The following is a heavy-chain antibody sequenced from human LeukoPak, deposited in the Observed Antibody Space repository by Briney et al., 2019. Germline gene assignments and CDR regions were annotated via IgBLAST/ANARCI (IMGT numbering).Heavy chain of an antibody. CDR2: IYPCDSDT. J-gene: IGHJ4*02. Sequence: ESLKISFKGSGYSFTSYWIGWGRQRSRKGLEGIGIIYPCDSDTRYSQSFKGQVNISADKSINTAYLQWSSLKALDTAMYYCARHRSSWYGVDDWGQGTLVTVSS. CDR3: ARHRSSWYGVDD. D-gene: IGHD6-13*01. V-gene: IGHV5-51*01. CDR1: GYSFTSYW.